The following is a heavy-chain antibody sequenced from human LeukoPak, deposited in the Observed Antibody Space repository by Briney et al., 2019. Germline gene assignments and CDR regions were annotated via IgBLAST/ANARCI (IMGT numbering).Heavy chain of an antibody. CDR1: GFTFTSSA. CDR2: ISGSGHTT. D-gene: IGHD3-10*01. J-gene: IGHJ4*02. V-gene: IGHV3-23*01. Sequence: GGSLRLSCAASGFTFTSSAMSWVRQAPGKGLEWVSSISGSGHTTYYAASVKGRFTVSRDNSKNTLYLQMNSLRAEDTAVYFCAGGGVDYYGSGTYYLMYYFDYWGQGALVTVSP. CDR3: AGGGVDYYGSGTYYLMYYFDY.